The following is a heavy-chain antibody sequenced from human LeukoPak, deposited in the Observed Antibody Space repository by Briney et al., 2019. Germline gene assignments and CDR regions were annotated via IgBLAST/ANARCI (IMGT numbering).Heavy chain of an antibody. J-gene: IGHJ6*02. Sequence: GSLRLSCAASGFTFSSYAMHWVRQAPGKGLEWVAVISYDGSNKYYADSVKGRFTISRDNSKNTLYLQMNSLRAEDTAVYYCARVDYYDSSGYKLSLYGMDVWGQGTTVTVSS. CDR3: ARVDYYDSSGYKLSLYGMDV. CDR1: GFTFSSYA. D-gene: IGHD3-22*01. V-gene: IGHV3-30-3*01. CDR2: ISYDGSNK.